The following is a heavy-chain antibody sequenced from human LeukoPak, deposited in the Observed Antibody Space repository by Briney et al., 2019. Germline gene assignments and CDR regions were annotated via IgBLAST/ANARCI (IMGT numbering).Heavy chain of an antibody. CDR1: GLTFSNHW. CDR3: VGGDY. J-gene: IGHJ4*02. Sequence: GGSLRLSCAASGLTFSNHWMNWVRQAPGKGLECVANINQDGSDKYYVDSVKGRFTISRDNTKNSLYLQMNSLRAEDTAVYYCVGGDYWGQGTLVTVSS. CDR2: INQDGSDK. V-gene: IGHV3-7*01.